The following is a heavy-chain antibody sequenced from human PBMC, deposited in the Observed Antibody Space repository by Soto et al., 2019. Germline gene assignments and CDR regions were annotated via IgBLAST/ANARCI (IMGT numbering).Heavy chain of an antibody. CDR1: GFTFGSYG. D-gene: IGHD1-26*01. V-gene: IGHV3-23*01. Sequence: EVQVLESGGGLVQPGGSLRLSCAASGFTFGSYGMSWVRQAPGKGLEWVSATSASGGSTYYADSVKGRFTISRDNSKNTLYLQMNSLRAEDTAVYYCAKARGTYSFDYWGQGTLVTVSS. J-gene: IGHJ4*02. CDR2: TSASGGST. CDR3: AKARGTYSFDY.